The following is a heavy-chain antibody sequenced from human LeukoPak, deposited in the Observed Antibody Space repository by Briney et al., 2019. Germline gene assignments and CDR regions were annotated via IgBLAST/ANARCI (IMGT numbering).Heavy chain of an antibody. D-gene: IGHD2-2*01. V-gene: IGHV3-30*04. CDR3: ARLPASFYAFDV. CDR2: TSYDGSNT. Sequence: GGSLRLSCAASGFRFSNFGLHWVRQAPGTGLEWVAVTSYDGSNTYYADSVRGRFTISRDNSKNTVYLQMNNLGPEDTAVYYCARLPASFYAFDVWGQGTMVTISS. J-gene: IGHJ3*01. CDR1: GFRFSNFG.